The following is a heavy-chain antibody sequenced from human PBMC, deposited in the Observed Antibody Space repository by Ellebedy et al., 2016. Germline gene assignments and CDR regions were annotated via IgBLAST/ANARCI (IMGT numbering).Heavy chain of an antibody. CDR3: GKLHGIGWPHYFDD. CDR2: ISGNGLDT. V-gene: IGHV3-23*01. J-gene: IGHJ4*02. Sequence: GGSLRLSCAASGFTFSIHAMSWVRQAPGKGLEWVSDISGNGLDTFYAVSVKGRFTVSRDNSKNALYLQMNSLRVDDTAVYYCGKLHGIGWPHYFDDWGQGTLITVSS. CDR1: GFTFSIHA. D-gene: IGHD6-19*01.